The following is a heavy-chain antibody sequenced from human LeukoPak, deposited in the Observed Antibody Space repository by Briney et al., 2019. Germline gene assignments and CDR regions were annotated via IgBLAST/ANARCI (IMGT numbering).Heavy chain of an antibody. V-gene: IGHV3-7*01. J-gene: IGHJ6*03. D-gene: IGHD6-13*01. CDR3: ARVRVAAADYMDV. CDR1: GFTFSSYW. Sequence: PGGSLRLSCAASGFTFSSYWMSWVRQAPGKGLEWVANIKQDGSEKYYVDSVKGRFTISRDNAKNSLYLQMNSLRAEDTAVYYCARVRVAAADYMDVWGKGTTVTVSS. CDR2: IKQDGSEK.